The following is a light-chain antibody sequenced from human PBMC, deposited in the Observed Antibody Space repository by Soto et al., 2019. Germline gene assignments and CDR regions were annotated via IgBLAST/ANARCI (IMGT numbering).Light chain of an antibody. CDR2: KAS. CDR1: QSISSW. V-gene: IGKV1-5*03. J-gene: IGKJ1*01. Sequence: DIQMTQSPSTLSASVGDRVTITCRASQSISSWLAWYQQKPGKAPKLLIYKASSLESGVPSRFSGSGSGTELTLTISSLQPDDFATYYCQQYNSYWTFGQGTKAEIK. CDR3: QQYNSYWT.